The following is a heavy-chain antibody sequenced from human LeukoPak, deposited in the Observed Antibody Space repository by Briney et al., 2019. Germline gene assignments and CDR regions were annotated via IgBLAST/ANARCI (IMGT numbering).Heavy chain of an antibody. CDR3: ARGCPSTSRDGWFDP. Sequence: PSETLSLTCTVSGGSVSSGDYYWSWIRQPPGKGLEWIGHIYYSGNTYYNVSLKSRVTISVDTSKNQFSLKLNSVTAADTAVYYCARGCPSTSRDGWFDPWGQGTLVTVSP. D-gene: IGHD5/OR15-5a*01. J-gene: IGHJ5*02. CDR1: GGSVSSGDYY. CDR2: IYYSGNT. V-gene: IGHV4-30-4*08.